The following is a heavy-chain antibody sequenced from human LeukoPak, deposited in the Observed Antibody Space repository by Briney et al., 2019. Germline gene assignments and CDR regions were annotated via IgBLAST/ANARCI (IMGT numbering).Heavy chain of an antibody. D-gene: IGHD3-9*01. CDR1: GFTFSSYA. J-gene: IGHJ4*02. CDR3: ARGHTSTGDYPR. Sequence: GGSLRLSCAASGFTFSSYAMHWVRQAPGKGLEWVAVISYDGSNKYYADSVKGRFTISRDNSKNTLCLQMNSLRAEDTAVYYCARGHTSTGDYPRWGQGTLVTVSS. CDR2: ISYDGSNK. V-gene: IGHV3-30*04.